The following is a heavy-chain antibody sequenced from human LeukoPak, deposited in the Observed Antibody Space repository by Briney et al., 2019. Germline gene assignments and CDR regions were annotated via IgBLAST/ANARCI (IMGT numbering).Heavy chain of an antibody. CDR1: GFTFGDYG. V-gene: IGHV3-20*04. J-gene: IGHJ5*02. CDR2: VNWNGDST. CDR3: ARPGYSTVWGRFDP. D-gene: IGHD6-19*01. Sequence: GGSLRLSCAASGFTFGDYGMSWVRQGPGKGLEWVSGVNWNGDSTGYADSVKGRFTISRDNAKNTLYLQMNSLRAEDTALYYCARPGYSTVWGRFDPWGQGTLVTVSS.